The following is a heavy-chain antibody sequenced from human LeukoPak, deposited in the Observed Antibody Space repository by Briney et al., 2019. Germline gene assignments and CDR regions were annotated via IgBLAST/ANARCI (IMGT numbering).Heavy chain of an antibody. Sequence: GGSLRLSCAASGFTFSGYYMSWIRQAPGKGLEWVSTISGSGGSTFYADSVKGRFTISRDNSKNTLCLQMNSLRAEDTAVYYCAKVLRTTRWNDAFDIWGQGTMVTVSS. V-gene: IGHV3-23*01. J-gene: IGHJ3*02. D-gene: IGHD2/OR15-2a*01. CDR2: ISGSGGST. CDR1: GFTFSGYY. CDR3: AKVLRTTRWNDAFDI.